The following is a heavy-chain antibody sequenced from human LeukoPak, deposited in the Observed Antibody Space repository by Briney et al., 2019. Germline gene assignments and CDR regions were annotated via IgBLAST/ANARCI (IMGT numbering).Heavy chain of an antibody. CDR3: ARTGLSSIYYVREIYYYYYMDG. CDR1: GASLSSHY. Sequence: SETLSLTCTVSGASLSSHYWSWIRQPPGKGLEWVGHIYLSGSTDYPPSLKTRVTISVDMSNNQFSLKVHSVTVAASAVYYCARTGLSSIYYVREIYYYYYMDGWGKGTTVTVSS. J-gene: IGHJ6*03. CDR2: IYLSGST. V-gene: IGHV4-59*11. D-gene: IGHD6-13*01.